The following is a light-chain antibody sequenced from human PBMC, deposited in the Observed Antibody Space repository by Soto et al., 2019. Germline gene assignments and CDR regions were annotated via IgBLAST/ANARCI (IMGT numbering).Light chain of an antibody. J-gene: IGKJ5*01. V-gene: IGKV3-11*01. CDR2: DAS. Sequence: EIVLTQSPATLSLSPGEGATVSCRASHGIGSYLAWYQQKPGQAPRLLIYDASNRATGIPTRFSGGGSGTDFTLTISRLEPQDFAVYYCQQRSNWPTFGQGTRLEI. CDR1: HGIGSY. CDR3: QQRSNWPT.